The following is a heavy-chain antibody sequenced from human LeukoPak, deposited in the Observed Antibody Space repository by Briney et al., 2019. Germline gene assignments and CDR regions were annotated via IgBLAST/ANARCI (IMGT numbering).Heavy chain of an antibody. Sequence: SETLSLTCTVSGGSISSGSYYWSWIRQPAGKGLEWIGRIYTSGSTNYNPSLKSRVTMSVDTSKNQFSLKLSSVTAADTAVYYCARSGDYYDSSGYYGYWGQGTLVTVSS. J-gene: IGHJ4*02. CDR2: IYTSGST. V-gene: IGHV4-61*02. CDR3: ARSGDYYDSSGYYGY. D-gene: IGHD3-22*01. CDR1: GGSISSGSYY.